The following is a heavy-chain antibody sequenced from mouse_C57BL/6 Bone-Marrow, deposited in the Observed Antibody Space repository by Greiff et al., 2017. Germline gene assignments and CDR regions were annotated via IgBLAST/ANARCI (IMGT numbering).Heavy chain of an antibody. D-gene: IGHD2-2*01. J-gene: IGHJ2*01. CDR3: ARGGGYGYFDY. CDR1: GFTFSSYA. CDR2: ISDGGSYT. Sequence: EVQGVESGGGLVKPGGSLKLSCAASGFTFSSYAMSWVRQTPEKRLEWVATISDGGSYTYYPDNVKGRFTISRDNAKNNLYLQMSHLKSEDTAMYYCARGGGYGYFDYWGQGTTLTVSS. V-gene: IGHV5-4*01.